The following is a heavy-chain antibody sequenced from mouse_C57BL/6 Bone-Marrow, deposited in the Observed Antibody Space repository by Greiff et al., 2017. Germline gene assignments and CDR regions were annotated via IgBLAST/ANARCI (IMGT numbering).Heavy chain of an antibody. D-gene: IGHD4-1*01. J-gene: IGHJ2*01. V-gene: IGHV5-9-1*02. CDR2: LSSGGDYI. CDR1: GFTFSSYA. CDR3: TRDRTGYYLDY. Sequence: EVKLVESGEGLVKPGGSLKLSCAASGFTFSSYAMSWVRQTPEKRLEWVAYLSSGGDYIYYADTVKGRFTISRDTARNTLYLQMSSLKSEDTAMYYCTRDRTGYYLDYWGQGTTLTVSS.